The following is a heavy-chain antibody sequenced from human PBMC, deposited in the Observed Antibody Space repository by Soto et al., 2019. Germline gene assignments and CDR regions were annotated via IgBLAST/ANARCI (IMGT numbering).Heavy chain of an antibody. CDR3: ARSDYYDSSGLDY. CDR1: GDSVYINTVA. V-gene: IGHV6-1*01. J-gene: IGHJ4*02. Sequence: SQTLSLTCAISGDSVYINTVAWTWIRQSASRGLEWLGRTYYRSKWYNDYAVSVKSRITINPDTSKNHFSLQLNSVTPEDTAVYYCARSDYYDSSGLDYWGQGTLVTVSS. CDR2: TYYRSKWYN. D-gene: IGHD3-22*01.